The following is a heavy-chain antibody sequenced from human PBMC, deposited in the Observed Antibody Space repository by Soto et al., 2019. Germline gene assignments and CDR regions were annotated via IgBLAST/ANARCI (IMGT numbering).Heavy chain of an antibody. CDR1: GGSISSVDYY. CDR3: ARVRLQWLGEHLYSYYGMDX. D-gene: IGHD3-10*01. CDR2: IHYSRGN. Sequence: SDTLSLTCTVSGGSISSVDYYWSWIRQPPGKGLEVFGHIHYSRGNHYNPSLKSRLTISLETSKNLFSMKLSSATVADTAVYYCARVRLQWLGEHLYSYYGMDXWGQGTTLTVS. J-gene: IGHJ6*02. V-gene: IGHV4-30-4*02.